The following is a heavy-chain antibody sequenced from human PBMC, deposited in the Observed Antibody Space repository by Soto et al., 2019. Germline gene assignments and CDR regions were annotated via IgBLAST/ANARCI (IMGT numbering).Heavy chain of an antibody. V-gene: IGHV4-59*01. J-gene: IGHJ5*02. CDR1: GASISSYY. CDR2: IYYSGST. Sequence: QVQLQESGPGLAKPSETLSLTCTVSGASISSYYWSWIRQPPGKGLEWIGYIYYSGSTNYNPSLTRRVRISLDTSKNRFSLKLSLVTAADTDVYYYGRARPSSGWYPERFWFDPWGQGTLVTVSS. D-gene: IGHD6-19*01. CDR3: GRARPSSGWYPERFWFDP.